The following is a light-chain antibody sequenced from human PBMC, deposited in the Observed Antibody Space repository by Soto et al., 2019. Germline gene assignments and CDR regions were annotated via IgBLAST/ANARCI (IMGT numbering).Light chain of an antibody. V-gene: IGKV3-11*01. J-gene: IGKJ3*01. CDR1: QSVGSH. CDR2: DAS. Sequence: EVVLTQSPATLSSSLGERATLSCTASQSVGSHLAWYQQKPGQPPRLLIYDASNRPTGIPARFSGSGSGTDFALSITSLEPEEFAVYCCQQPDKWPVTFGRGTKVEFK. CDR3: QQPDKWPVT.